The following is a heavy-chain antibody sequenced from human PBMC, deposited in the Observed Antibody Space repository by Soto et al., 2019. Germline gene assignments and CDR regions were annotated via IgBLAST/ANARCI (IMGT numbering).Heavy chain of an antibody. CDR1: GYSFATSG. Sequence: QVKLVQSGTEVKKPGASMKVSCKASGYSFATSGISWVRQAPGQGLEWMGWISAYNGNTNYDQKLQDRIIMTTDTSTSTAYLELRSLRSDDTAVYYCARAGQYYDSSGSDDWGQGTLVTVSS. CDR2: ISAYNGNT. CDR3: ARAGQYYDSSGSDD. J-gene: IGHJ4*02. D-gene: IGHD3-22*01. V-gene: IGHV1-18*01.